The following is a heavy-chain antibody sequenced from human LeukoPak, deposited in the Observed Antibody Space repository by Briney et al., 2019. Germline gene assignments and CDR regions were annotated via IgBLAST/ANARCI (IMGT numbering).Heavy chain of an antibody. D-gene: IGHD6-19*01. CDR1: GFTFSNYG. CDR3: AKSIAVAGVGGGRIFDY. Sequence: PGGSLRVSCAASGFTFSNYGMHWVRQAPGKGLEWAAFIRYDGSDKFYADSVKGRFAISRDNSKNTLYLQMSSLRAEDTAVYYCAKSIAVAGVGGGRIFDYWGQGTLVTVSS. CDR2: IRYDGSDK. J-gene: IGHJ4*02. V-gene: IGHV3-30*02.